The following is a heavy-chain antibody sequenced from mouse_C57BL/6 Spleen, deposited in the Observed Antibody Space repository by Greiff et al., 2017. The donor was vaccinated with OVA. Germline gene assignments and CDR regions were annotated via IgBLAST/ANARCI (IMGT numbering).Heavy chain of an antibody. CDR3: ARGHYYGSSYEFAY. Sequence: ESGPGLVKPSQSLSLTCSVTGYSITSGYYWNWIRQFPGNKLEWMGYISYDGSNNYNPSLKNRISITRDTSKNQFFLTLNSVTTEDTATYYCARGHYYGSSYEFAYWGQGTLVTVSA. CDR1: GYSITSGYY. J-gene: IGHJ3*01. CDR2: ISYDGSN. V-gene: IGHV3-6*01. D-gene: IGHD1-1*01.